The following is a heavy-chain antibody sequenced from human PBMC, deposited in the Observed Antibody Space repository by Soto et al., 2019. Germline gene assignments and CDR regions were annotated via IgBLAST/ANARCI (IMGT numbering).Heavy chain of an antibody. CDR3: ARDRLTVTTGYYYYYMDV. CDR1: GFTFSSYW. Sequence: GGSPRLSCSASGFTFSSYWMSWSRQAPGKGLEWVANIKQDGSEKYYVDSVKGRFTISRDNAKNSLYLQMGSLRAEDMAVYYCARDRLTVTTGYYYYYMDVWGKGTTVTVSS. CDR2: IKQDGSEK. D-gene: IGHD4-17*01. J-gene: IGHJ6*03. V-gene: IGHV3-7*01.